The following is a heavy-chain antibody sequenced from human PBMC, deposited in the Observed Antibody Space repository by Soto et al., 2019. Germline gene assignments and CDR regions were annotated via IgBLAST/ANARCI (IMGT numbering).Heavy chain of an antibody. Sequence: EVQLVESGGGLVQPGGSLRLSCAASGFTFSTYWMTWVRRPPGKGLEWVANLDKDGSERYYVDSVRGRFTISRDNAKNSLYLQMNSLRAEYTAVYYCVCGGNFFVYWGQGTLVTVSP. J-gene: IGHJ4*02. CDR1: GFTFSTYW. D-gene: IGHD3-16*01. CDR2: LDKDGSER. CDR3: VCGGNFFVY. V-gene: IGHV3-7*01.